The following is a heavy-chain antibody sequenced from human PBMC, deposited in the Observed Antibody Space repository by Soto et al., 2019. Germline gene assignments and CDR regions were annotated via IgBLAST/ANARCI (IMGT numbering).Heavy chain of an antibody. J-gene: IGHJ5*02. CDR3: ARHLHYDFWSGYSP. Sequence: GESLKISCKGSGYGFSIHWVAWLRQMPGKGLEWVGIIYPGDSDTRYGPSFQGQVTISADKSISTAYLQWSSLKASDTAMYYCARHLHYDFWSGYSPWGQGTLVTVSS. CDR2: IYPGDSDT. CDR1: GYGFSIHW. V-gene: IGHV5-51*01. D-gene: IGHD3-3*01.